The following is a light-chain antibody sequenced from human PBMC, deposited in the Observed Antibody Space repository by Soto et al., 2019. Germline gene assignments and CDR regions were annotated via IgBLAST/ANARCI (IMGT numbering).Light chain of an antibody. CDR3: QQRSSWPIT. CDR1: QSVSNNY. CDR2: GAS. V-gene: IGKV3D-20*02. Sequence: EIVLTQSPGTLSLSPGERATLSCRASQSVSNNYLAWYQQKPGQAPRRLIYGASSRATGIPDRFSGSGSGTDFTLTISSLEPEDFAVYYCQQRSSWPITFGQGTRLEIK. J-gene: IGKJ5*01.